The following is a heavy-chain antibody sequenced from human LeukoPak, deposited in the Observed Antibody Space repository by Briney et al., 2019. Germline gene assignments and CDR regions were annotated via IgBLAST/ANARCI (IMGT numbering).Heavy chain of an antibody. CDR3: AKSVLRYFDWSFPLGYYYGMDV. V-gene: IGHV3-21*04. Sequence: GGSLRLSCAASGFTFSSYSMNWVRQAPGKGLEWVSSISSSSSYIYYADSVKGRFTISRDNSKNTLYLQMNSLRAEDTAVYYCAKSVLRYFDWSFPLGYYYGMDVWGQGTTVTVSS. D-gene: IGHD3-9*01. CDR2: ISSSSSYI. CDR1: GFTFSSYS. J-gene: IGHJ6*02.